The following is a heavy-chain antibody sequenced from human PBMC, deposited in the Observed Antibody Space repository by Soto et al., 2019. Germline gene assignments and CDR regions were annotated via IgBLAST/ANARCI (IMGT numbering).Heavy chain of an antibody. CDR2: IYYSGSA. Sequence: QVQLQESGPGLVKPSETLSLTCTVSGDSVTSVSDYWSWIRQPPGKGLEWIGYIYYSGSADYNPSLGSRVTISIDTSKNQSSLKLTSVTAADTAVYYCARGVGFGYYYYHMDLWGQGTTVTVSS. D-gene: IGHD3-10*01. V-gene: IGHV4-61*01. CDR3: ARGVGFGYYYYHMDL. CDR1: GDSVTSVSDY. J-gene: IGHJ6*02.